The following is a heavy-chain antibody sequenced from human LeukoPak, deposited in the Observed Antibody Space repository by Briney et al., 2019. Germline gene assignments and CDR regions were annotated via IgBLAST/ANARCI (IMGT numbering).Heavy chain of an antibody. V-gene: IGHV3-7*04. D-gene: IGHD3-9*01. CDR3: ARGYYDILTGYHDAFDI. CDR1: GFTFTTYW. J-gene: IGHJ3*02. Sequence: QPGGSLRLSCAASGFTFTTYWMSWVRQAPGKGLEWVANIKQDGTERYYVDSVKGRFTISRDNAKNSLYLQMSSLRVEDTAVYYCARGYYDILTGYHDAFDIWGQGTMVTVSS. CDR2: IKQDGTER.